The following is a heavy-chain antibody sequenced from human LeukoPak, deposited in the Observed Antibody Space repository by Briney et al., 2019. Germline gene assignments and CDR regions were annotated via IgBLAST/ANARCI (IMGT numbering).Heavy chain of an antibody. V-gene: IGHV3-9*01. CDR3: AKDFAPYSIAAAD. J-gene: IGHJ4*02. CDR1: GFTFDDYA. D-gene: IGHD6-13*01. Sequence: PGRSLRLSCAASGFTFDDYAMHWVRQAPGKGLEWVSGISWNSGSIGYADSVRGRFTISRDNAKNSLYLQMNSLRAEDTALYYCAKDFAPYSIAAADWGQGTLVTVSS. CDR2: ISWNSGSI.